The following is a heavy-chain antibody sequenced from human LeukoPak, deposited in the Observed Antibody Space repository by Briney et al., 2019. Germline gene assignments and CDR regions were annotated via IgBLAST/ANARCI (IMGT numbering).Heavy chain of an antibody. D-gene: IGHD6-19*01. CDR2: IIPIFGTA. Sequence: SVKVSCKASGYTFTSYGISWVRQAPGQGLEWMGGIIPIFGTANYAQKFQGRVTITADESTSTAYMELSSLRSEDTAVYYCARGGFSSGWAFDYWGQGTLVTVSS. CDR3: ARGGFSSGWAFDY. V-gene: IGHV1-69*13. CDR1: GYTFTSYG. J-gene: IGHJ4*02.